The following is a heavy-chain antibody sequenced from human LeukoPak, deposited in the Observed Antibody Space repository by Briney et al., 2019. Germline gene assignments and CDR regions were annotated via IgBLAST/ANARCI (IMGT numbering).Heavy chain of an antibody. CDR1: GGSISTYY. D-gene: IGHD3-16*01. V-gene: IGHV4-4*07. Sequence: SETLSLTCTVSGGSISTYYWSWIRQPAGKGLEWIGRIYISGNTNYNPSLKSRVTMSLDTSKNHISLNLSSVTAADTAVYYCARGFEGVAGWFDPWGQGTLVTVSS. CDR3: ARGFEGVAGWFDP. J-gene: IGHJ5*02. CDR2: IYISGNT.